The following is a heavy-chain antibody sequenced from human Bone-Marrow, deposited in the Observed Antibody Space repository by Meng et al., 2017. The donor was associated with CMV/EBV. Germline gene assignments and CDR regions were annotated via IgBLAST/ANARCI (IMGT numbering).Heavy chain of an antibody. J-gene: IGHJ4*02. Sequence: GESLKISCAASGFTFSNAWMSWVRQAPGKGLEWVGRIKSKTDGGTTDYAAPVKGRFTISRDDSKNTLYLQMNSLKTEDTAVYYCTTVSVVVPAAPDWGQGTRVTCSS. CDR2: IKSKTDGGTT. D-gene: IGHD2-2*01. CDR1: GFTFSNAW. V-gene: IGHV3-15*01. CDR3: TTVSVVVPAAPD.